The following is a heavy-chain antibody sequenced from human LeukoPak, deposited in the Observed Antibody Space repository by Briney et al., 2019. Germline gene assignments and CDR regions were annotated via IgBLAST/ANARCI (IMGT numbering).Heavy chain of an antibody. CDR2: ISSSGSTI. Sequence: GGSLRLSCAASGFTFSDYYMGWIRQAPGKGLEWVSYISSSGSTIYYADSVKGRFTISRDNAKNSLYLQMNSLRAEDTAVYYCAREAGYCSSTSCYKAAIDYWGQGTLVTVSS. V-gene: IGHV3-11*01. D-gene: IGHD2-2*02. CDR3: AREAGYCSSTSCYKAAIDY. CDR1: GFTFSDYY. J-gene: IGHJ4*02.